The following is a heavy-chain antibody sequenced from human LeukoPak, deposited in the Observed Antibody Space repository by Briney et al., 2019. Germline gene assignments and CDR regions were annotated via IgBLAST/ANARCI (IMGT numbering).Heavy chain of an antibody. V-gene: IGHV3-48*03. Sequence: PGGSLRLSCAASGFTFSSYEMNWVRQAPGKGLEWVSYISSSGSTIYYADSVKGRFTISRDNAKNSLYLQMNSLRAEDTAVYYCARHDDYGDYNSLLDAFDIWGQGTMVTVSS. D-gene: IGHD4-17*01. CDR3: ARHDDYGDYNSLLDAFDI. CDR1: GFTFSSYE. CDR2: ISSSGSTI. J-gene: IGHJ3*02.